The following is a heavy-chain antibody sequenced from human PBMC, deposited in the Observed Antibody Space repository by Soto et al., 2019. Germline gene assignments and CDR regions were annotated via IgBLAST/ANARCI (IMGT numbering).Heavy chain of an antibody. Sequence: ASVSISSQASGGTFSSYALSWVRQAPGQGLEWMGGIIPIFGTANYAQKFQGRVTITADESTSTAYMELSSLRSEDTAVYYCARSKQPDAFDICGQATMVTGTS. CDR1: GGTFSSYA. CDR2: IIPIFGTA. D-gene: IGHD6-13*01. V-gene: IGHV1-69*13. CDR3: ARSKQPDAFDI. J-gene: IGHJ3*02.